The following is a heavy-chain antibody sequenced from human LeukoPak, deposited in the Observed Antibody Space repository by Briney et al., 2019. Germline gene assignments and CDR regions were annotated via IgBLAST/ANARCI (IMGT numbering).Heavy chain of an antibody. J-gene: IGHJ4*02. D-gene: IGHD6-19*01. CDR3: AKGIAVAVD. CDR2: ISYDGSNK. CDR1: GFTFSSYA. Sequence: GGSLRLSCAASGFTFSSYAMHWVRQAPGKGLEWVAVISYDGSNKYYADSVKGRFTISRDNSKNTLYLQMNSLRAEDTAVYYCAKGIAVAVDWGQGTLVTVSS. V-gene: IGHV3-30-3*01.